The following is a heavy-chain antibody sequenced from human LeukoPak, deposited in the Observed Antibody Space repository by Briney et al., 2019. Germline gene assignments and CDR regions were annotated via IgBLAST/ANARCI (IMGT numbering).Heavy chain of an antibody. CDR1: GFTFSNYA. V-gene: IGHV3-23*01. D-gene: IGHD1-26*01. Sequence: GGSLRLSCAASGFTFSNYAMTWVRQAPGKGLEWVSTISGSGGSAYYADSVKGRFTISRDNSNNTLYLQMHTLRAEDTAVYYCAKSEAEQFHPYFDYWGQGTLVTVSS. CDR3: AKSEAEQFHPYFDY. CDR2: ISGSGGSA. J-gene: IGHJ4*02.